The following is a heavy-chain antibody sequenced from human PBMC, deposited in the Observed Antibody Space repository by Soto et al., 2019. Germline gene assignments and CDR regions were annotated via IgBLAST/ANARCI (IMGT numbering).Heavy chain of an antibody. CDR2: ISDHNGNT. D-gene: IGHD2-15*01. Sequence: QVQLVQSGAEVKKPGASVKVSCKASGYTFNSYGISWVRQAPGQGLEWMGWISDHNGNTNYAQNFQGRVTMTTERSTSTAYMELRSLRSDDTAVYYCARDYCSGGNCYLLFDYWGQGTLVTVSS. V-gene: IGHV1-18*01. J-gene: IGHJ4*02. CDR1: GYTFNSYG. CDR3: ARDYCSGGNCYLLFDY.